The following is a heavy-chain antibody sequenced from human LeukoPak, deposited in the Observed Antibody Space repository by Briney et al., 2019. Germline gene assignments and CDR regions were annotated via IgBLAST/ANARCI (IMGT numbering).Heavy chain of an antibody. CDR2: ISYDGSNR. V-gene: IGHV3-30*18. Sequence: GRSLSLSCAASRSTFSSYDMHWVRQAPGKGLEWVAVISYDGSNRDYVDSVKGRFTISRDNSKNTLSLQLNSLRADDTAVYYCAKGGQGNGPSRGAVHGMDVWGQGTTVTVSS. CDR3: AKGGQGNGPSRGAVHGMDV. D-gene: IGHD1-26*01. J-gene: IGHJ6*02. CDR1: RSTFSSYD.